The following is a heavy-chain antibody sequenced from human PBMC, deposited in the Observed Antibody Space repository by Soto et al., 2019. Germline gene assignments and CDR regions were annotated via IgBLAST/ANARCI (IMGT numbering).Heavy chain of an antibody. J-gene: IGHJ4*02. CDR1: GGSFSGYY. CDR3: ARPSQSDTARVTGFDY. D-gene: IGHD5-18*01. V-gene: IGHV4-34*01. Sequence: QVQLQQWGAGLLKPSETLSLTCAVYGGSFSGYYWSWIRQPPGKGLEWIGEINHSGSTNYNPSLKSRVTRSVDTSKNQFSLKLSSVTAADTAVYYCARPSQSDTARVTGFDYWGQGTLVTVSS. CDR2: INHSGST.